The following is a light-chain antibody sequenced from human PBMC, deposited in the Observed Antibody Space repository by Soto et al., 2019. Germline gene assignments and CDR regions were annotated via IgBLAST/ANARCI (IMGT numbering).Light chain of an antibody. J-gene: IGKJ5*01. Sequence: EIVLTQSLATLSLSPGERATLSCRASPSVTNFLAWYQQKPGQAPRLLIYGSFNRATVIPARFSGSGSGTDFTLTISRLEPEDSAIYYCQQRNIWPPVTFGQGTRLEIK. V-gene: IGKV3-11*01. CDR3: QQRNIWPPVT. CDR2: GSF. CDR1: PSVTNF.